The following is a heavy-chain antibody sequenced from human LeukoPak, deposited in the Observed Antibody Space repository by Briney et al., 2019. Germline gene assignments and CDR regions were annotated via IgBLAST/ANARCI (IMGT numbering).Heavy chain of an antibody. CDR1: GGSFSGYY. CDR3: ARDAIAAAGRSFDY. J-gene: IGHJ4*02. CDR2: INHSGST. V-gene: IGHV4-34*01. Sequence: SETLSLTCAVYGGSFSGYYWSWIRQPLGEGLEWIGEINHSGSTNYNPSLKSRVTISVDTSKNQFSLKLSSVTAADTAVYYCARDAIAAAGRSFDYWGQGTLVTVSS. D-gene: IGHD6-13*01.